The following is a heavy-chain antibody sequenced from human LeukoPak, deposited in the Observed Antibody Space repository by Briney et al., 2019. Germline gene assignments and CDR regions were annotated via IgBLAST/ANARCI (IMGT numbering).Heavy chain of an antibody. J-gene: IGHJ4*02. CDR2: IYYSGST. CDR1: GGSISSYY. CDR3: AGGRRSSWSSYYFDY. D-gene: IGHD6-13*01. V-gene: IGHV4-59*01. Sequence: SETLSLTCTVSGGSISSYYWSWIRQPPGKGLEWIGYIYYSGSTNYNPSLKSRVTISVDTSKNQFSLKLSSVTAADTAVYYCAGGRRSSWSSYYFDYWGQGTLVTVSS.